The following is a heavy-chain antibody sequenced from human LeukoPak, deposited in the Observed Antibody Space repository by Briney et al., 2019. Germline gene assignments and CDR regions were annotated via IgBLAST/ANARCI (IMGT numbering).Heavy chain of an antibody. V-gene: IGHV4-4*02. J-gene: IGHJ4*02. Sequence: ETSGTLSLTCAVSGVSISSSNWWTWVRQTPGEGLEWIGEIYHSGSTIYNPSLKSRATISLDKSKNQFSLKLTSVTAADTAVYYCARESDWGQGTLVTVSS. CDR2: IYHSGST. CDR3: ARESD. CDR1: GVSISSSNW.